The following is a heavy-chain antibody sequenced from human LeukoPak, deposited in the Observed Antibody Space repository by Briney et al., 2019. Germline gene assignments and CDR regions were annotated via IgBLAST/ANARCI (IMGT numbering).Heavy chain of an antibody. Sequence: GGSLRLCCSASGFTFSSYAMHWVRQATGKGLEYVSAISSNGGSTYYADSVKGRFTISRDNSKNTLYLQMSSLRAEDTAVYYCVKDGPKDIVVVPAGAPVDYWGQGTLVTVSS. CDR2: ISSNGGST. V-gene: IGHV3-64D*06. CDR1: GFTFSSYA. J-gene: IGHJ4*02. CDR3: VKDGPKDIVVVPAGAPVDY. D-gene: IGHD2-2*01.